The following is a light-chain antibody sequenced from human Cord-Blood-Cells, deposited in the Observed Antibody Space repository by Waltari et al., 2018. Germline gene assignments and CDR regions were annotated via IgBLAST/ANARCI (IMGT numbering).Light chain of an antibody. CDR1: QSISSY. CDR2: AAS. CDR3: QQSYSTPWT. Sequence: DIQMTHSPSSLSASVGDRVTITCRASQSISSYLNWYQQKPGKAPKLLTYAASSLQSGVPSRFSGSGSGTDFTLTISSLQPEDFATYYCQQSYSTPWTFGQGTKVEIK. V-gene: IGKV1-39*01. J-gene: IGKJ1*01.